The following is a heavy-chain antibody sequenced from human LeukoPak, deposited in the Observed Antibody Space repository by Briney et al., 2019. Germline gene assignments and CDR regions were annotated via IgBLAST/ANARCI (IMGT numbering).Heavy chain of an antibody. V-gene: IGHV4-34*01. CDR2: IYYSGST. J-gene: IGHJ3*02. D-gene: IGHD1-26*01. CDR1: GGSFSGYY. CDR3: ARDSEWELPTRAFDI. Sequence: SETLSLTCAVSGGSFSGYYWSWIRQAPGKGLEWIGSIYYSGSTYYNPSLKSRVTISVDTSKNQFSLKLSSVTAADTAVYYCARDSEWELPTRAFDIWGQGTMVTVSS.